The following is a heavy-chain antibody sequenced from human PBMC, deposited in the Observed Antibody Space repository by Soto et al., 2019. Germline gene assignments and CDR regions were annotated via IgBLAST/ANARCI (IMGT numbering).Heavy chain of an antibody. J-gene: IGHJ4*02. CDR2: IRSKANNYAT. V-gene: IGHV3-73*01. Sequence: GGSLRLSCAASGFIFSGSAMHWVRQASGKGLEWVGRIRSKANNYATAYAASVKGRSTISRDDSKNTAYLQMNSLKNEDTAVYYCTRHLPLYDSSGYYYYFDSWGQGTLVTVSS. CDR3: TRHLPLYDSSGYYYYFDS. D-gene: IGHD3-22*01. CDR1: GFIFSGSA.